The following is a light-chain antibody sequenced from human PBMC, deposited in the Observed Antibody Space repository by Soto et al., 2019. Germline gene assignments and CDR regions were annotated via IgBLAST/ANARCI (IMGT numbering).Light chain of an antibody. Sequence: QSALTQPASVSGSPGQSITISCTGTSCDVGGYNYVSWYQQHPGKAPKLMIYDVTNRPSGVSNRFSGSKSGNTASLTISGLQAQDEADYYCSSYRSSSTFVVFGGGTKVTVL. V-gene: IGLV2-14*01. CDR1: SCDVGGYNY. CDR3: SSYRSSSTFVV. J-gene: IGLJ2*01. CDR2: DVT.